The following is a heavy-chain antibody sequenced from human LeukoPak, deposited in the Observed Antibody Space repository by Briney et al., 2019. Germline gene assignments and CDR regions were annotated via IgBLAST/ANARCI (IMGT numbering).Heavy chain of an antibody. V-gene: IGHV3-21*01. J-gene: IGHJ4*02. CDR2: ISSSSSYI. CDR1: GFTFSDHY. Sequence: GGSLRLSCAASGFTFSDHYMDWVRQAPGKGLEWVSSISSSSSYIYYADSVKGRFTISRDNAKNSLYLQMNSLRAEDTAVYYCARQKGILTGYHGSDYWGQGTLVTVSS. D-gene: IGHD3-9*01. CDR3: ARQKGILTGYHGSDY.